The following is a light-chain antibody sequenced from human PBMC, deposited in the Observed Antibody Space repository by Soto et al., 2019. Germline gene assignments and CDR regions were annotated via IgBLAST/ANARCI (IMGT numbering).Light chain of an antibody. CDR2: DAS. CDR3: QQRSKWPPTWT. V-gene: IGKV3-11*01. CDR1: QSVSTY. Sequence: ESVLTQSPATLSLSPGERATLSCRASQSVSTYLAWYQQKPGQAPRLLIYDASNRATGIPARFSGSGSGTAITLTISSLEPEDFAVYYCQQRSKWPPTWTVGQGPKVDI. J-gene: IGKJ1*01.